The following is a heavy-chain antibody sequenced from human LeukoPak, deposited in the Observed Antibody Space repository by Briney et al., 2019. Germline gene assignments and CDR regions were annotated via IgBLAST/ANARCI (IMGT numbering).Heavy chain of an antibody. CDR1: GGSFSGYY. CDR2: IYYSGST. D-gene: IGHD3-10*01. J-gene: IGHJ3*02. CDR3: ARVVRNYYGSGAFDI. V-gene: IGHV4-59*01. Sequence: SETLSLTCAVYGGSFSGYYWSWIRQPPGKGLEWIGYIYYSGSTNYNPSLRSRVTISLDTSKNQFSLKLSSVTAADTAMYYCARVVRNYYGSGAFDIWGQGTMVTVSS.